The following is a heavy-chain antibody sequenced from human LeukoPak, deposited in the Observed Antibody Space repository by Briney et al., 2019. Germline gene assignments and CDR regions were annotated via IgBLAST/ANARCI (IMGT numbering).Heavy chain of an antibody. D-gene: IGHD2-15*01. CDR3: ARDVSMGAAAYFDY. Sequence: SETLSLTCTVSGGSISSSTYYWGWIRQPPGTGLEWIGNIYYSGSTYYNPSLKSRVTISVDASKNQFSLKLSSVTAADTAVYYCARDVSMGAAAYFDYWGQGTLVTVSS. CDR1: GGSISSSTYY. J-gene: IGHJ4*02. CDR2: IYYSGST. V-gene: IGHV4-39*07.